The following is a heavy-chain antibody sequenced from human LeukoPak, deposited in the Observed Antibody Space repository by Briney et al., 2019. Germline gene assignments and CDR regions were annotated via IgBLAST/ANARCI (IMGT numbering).Heavy chain of an antibody. V-gene: IGHV3-20*04. CDR2: ISRDGGRT. D-gene: IGHD3-3*01. Sequence: GGSLRLSCAASGFTSGFTFDDYGMNWVRQVPGKGLEWVSGISRDGGRTGYADSVQGRFTISRDNSRNSLHLQTNSLRVEDTAFYYCVKDSNYDFWSGYYKGFDNWGQGTLVTVSS. CDR3: VKDSNYDFWSGYYKGFDN. CDR1: GFTFDDYG. J-gene: IGHJ4*02.